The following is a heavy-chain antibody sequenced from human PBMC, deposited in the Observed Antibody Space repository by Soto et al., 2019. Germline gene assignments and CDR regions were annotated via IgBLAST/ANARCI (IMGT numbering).Heavy chain of an antibody. CDR1: GFTVSSNY. J-gene: IGHJ4*02. CDR3: ARAETYYDYVWGSSLLYYFDY. CDR2: IYSGGST. Sequence: PGGSLRLSCAASGFTVSSNYMSWVRPAPGKGLEWVSVIYSGGSTYYADSVKGRFTISRDNSKNTLYLQMNSLRAEDTAVYYCARAETYYDYVWGSSLLYYFDYWGQGTLVTVSS. D-gene: IGHD3-16*01. V-gene: IGHV3-53*01.